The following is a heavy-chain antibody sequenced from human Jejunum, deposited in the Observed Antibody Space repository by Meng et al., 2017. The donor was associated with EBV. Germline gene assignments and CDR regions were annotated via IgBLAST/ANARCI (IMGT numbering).Heavy chain of an antibody. Sequence: QVQRQQWGAGLLKPSETLSLTCGVYGGSFSDYYWTWIRQPPGKGLEWIGEISHSGTTKYNPSLKSRVTISLDTSNNQFSLNLNSVTAADTALYYCARYGKCSGNSFYCFDPWGQGTLVTVSS. J-gene: IGHJ5*02. V-gene: IGHV4-34*01. CDR3: ARYGKCSGNSFYCFDP. CDR1: GGSFSDYY. CDR2: ISHSGTT. D-gene: IGHD4-23*01.